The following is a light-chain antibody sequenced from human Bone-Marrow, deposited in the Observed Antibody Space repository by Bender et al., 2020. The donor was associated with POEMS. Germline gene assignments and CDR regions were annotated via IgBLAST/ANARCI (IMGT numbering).Light chain of an antibody. J-gene: IGLJ3*02. CDR1: SSNIGAHYD. Sequence: QSVLTQPPSVSGAPGQRVTISCTGSSSNIGAHYDVNWYQQLPGSAPNLLIFGNSNRPSGVPDRFSGSKSGTSASLAITGLQAEDEAVYYCAVWDDSLNGWVFGGGTKLTVL. V-gene: IGLV1-50*01. CDR3: AVWDDSLNGWV. CDR2: GNS.